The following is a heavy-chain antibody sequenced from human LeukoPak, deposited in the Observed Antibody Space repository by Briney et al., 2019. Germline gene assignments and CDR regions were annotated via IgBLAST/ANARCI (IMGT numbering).Heavy chain of an antibody. CDR3: ARGAGWNYFEY. CDR1: GFTVSSNY. D-gene: IGHD6-19*01. Sequence: GGSLRLSCAASGFTVSSNYMSWVRQAPGKGLEWVSVFYSGGSTYHADSVQGRFTISRDNSKNTVHLQMNSLRAEDTAVYYCARGAGWNYFEYWGQGTLVTVSS. V-gene: IGHV3-66*02. J-gene: IGHJ4*02. CDR2: FYSGGST.